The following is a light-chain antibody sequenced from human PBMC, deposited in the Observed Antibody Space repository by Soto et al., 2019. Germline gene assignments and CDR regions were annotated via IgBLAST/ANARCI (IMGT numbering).Light chain of an antibody. CDR1: QGIGSF. Sequence: DIQLTQSPSFLSASVGDRVTITCRASQGIGSFLAWYQQKPGKAPKLLIYAASTLQSGVPSRFSGSGSGTEFTLTISSLQPEDFATYYCQQLNSYTFGQGTRLEIK. CDR2: AAS. V-gene: IGKV1-9*01. J-gene: IGKJ5*01. CDR3: QQLNSYT.